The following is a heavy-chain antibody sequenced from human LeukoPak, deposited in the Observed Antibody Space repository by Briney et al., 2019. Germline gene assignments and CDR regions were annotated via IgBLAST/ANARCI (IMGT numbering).Heavy chain of an antibody. Sequence: SETLSLTCNVSGGSISPYYWNWIRQPPGKGLEWIGTVSSTGDTYYNPSLKSRVTVSIATSSNQFSLRLTSMTAADTAVYYCARLTWLGAGSWFDPWGQGALVTVSS. CDR2: VSSTGDT. CDR1: GGSISPYY. CDR3: ARLTWLGAGSWFDP. D-gene: IGHD6-19*01. V-gene: IGHV4-59*04. J-gene: IGHJ5*02.